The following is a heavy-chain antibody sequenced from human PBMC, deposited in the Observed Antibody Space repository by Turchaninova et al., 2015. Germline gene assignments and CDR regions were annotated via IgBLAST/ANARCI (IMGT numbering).Heavy chain of an antibody. CDR2: IYSTGST. CDR1: GGSIDNYF. V-gene: IGHV4-4*07. J-gene: IGHJ4*02. D-gene: IGHD6-19*01. CDR3: ARQVAVAGTAGFDY. Sequence: QVQLQESGPGRVKPSETLSLTCTVSGGSIDNYFGPWIRQPAGKGLEGIGRIYSTGSTNYNPSLKSRVTISVDKSKNQFSLKLTSVTAADTAVYYCARQVAVAGTAGFDYWGQGTLVTVSS.